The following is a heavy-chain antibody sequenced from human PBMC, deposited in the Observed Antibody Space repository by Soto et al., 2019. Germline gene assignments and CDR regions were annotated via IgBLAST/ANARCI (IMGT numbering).Heavy chain of an antibody. J-gene: IGHJ4*02. CDR2: INPSGGST. Sequence: QVQLVQSGAEVKKPGASVKVSCKASGYTFTSYYMHWVRQAPGQGLEWMGIINPSGGSTSYAQKFQGRVTMTRDTSTSTVYMELSSLRSEDTAVYYCAREVAGAVAGHELDYWGQGTLVTVSS. CDR1: GYTFTSYY. V-gene: IGHV1-46*01. D-gene: IGHD6-19*01. CDR3: AREVAGAVAGHELDY.